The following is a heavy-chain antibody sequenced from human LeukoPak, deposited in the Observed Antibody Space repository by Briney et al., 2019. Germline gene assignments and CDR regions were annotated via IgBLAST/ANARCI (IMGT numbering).Heavy chain of an antibody. CDR3: ARLKFYDSTGYTPGYYMDV. V-gene: IGHV4-4*07. D-gene: IGHD3-22*01. CDR1: GGSIISYY. J-gene: IGHJ6*03. CDR2: IYPSGST. Sequence: SETLSLTCTVSGGSIISYYWSWVRQSAGKGLEWIGRIYPSGSTEYNTSLKSRVTMSVDMSKKQFSLKLTSVTAADKSVYCCARLKFYDSTGYTPGYYMDVWGKGTTVTVSS.